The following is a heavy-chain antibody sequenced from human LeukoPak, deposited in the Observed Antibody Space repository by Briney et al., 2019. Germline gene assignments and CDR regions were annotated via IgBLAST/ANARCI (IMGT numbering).Heavy chain of an antibody. CDR3: VRESDVWSGPGIGRPLDV. Sequence: GGSLRLSCLASGFTFSNSWMTWVRQAPGRGLEWVGNIKEDGSDKQYVDSVRGRFTISRDNAKNSVSLQMDGLRAEDTAVYHCVRESDVWSGPGIGRPLDVWGKGTTVTVSS. V-gene: IGHV3-7*01. D-gene: IGHD3-3*01. J-gene: IGHJ6*04. CDR1: GFTFSNSW. CDR2: IKEDGSDK.